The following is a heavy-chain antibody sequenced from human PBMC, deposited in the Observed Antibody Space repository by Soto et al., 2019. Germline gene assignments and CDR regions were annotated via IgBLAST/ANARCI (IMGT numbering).Heavy chain of an antibody. CDR2: INHSGST. Sequence: SETLSLTCTVSGGSMTKYYWSWIRQPPGKGLEWSGEINHSGSTNYNPSLKSRVTISVDTSNNQFSLKLSSVTAADTAVYYCARARGSAWAAAGKRYFEHWGQGTLVTVSS. V-gene: IGHV4-34*01. CDR3: ARARGSAWAAAGKRYFEH. D-gene: IGHD6-13*01. CDR1: GGSMTKYY. J-gene: IGHJ4*02.